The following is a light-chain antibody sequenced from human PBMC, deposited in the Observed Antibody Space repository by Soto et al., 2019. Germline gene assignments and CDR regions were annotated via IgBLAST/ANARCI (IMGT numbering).Light chain of an antibody. CDR3: SSYTRSSTLVV. CDR2: DVS. Sequence: QSVLTQPASVSGSPGPSITISCTGTSSDVGGYNYVSWYQQHPGQAPKLMIYDVSNRPSGVSNRFSGSKSGNTASLTISGLQAEDEGDYYCSSYTRSSTLVVFGGGTKLTVL. CDR1: SSDVGGYNY. J-gene: IGLJ2*01. V-gene: IGLV2-14*01.